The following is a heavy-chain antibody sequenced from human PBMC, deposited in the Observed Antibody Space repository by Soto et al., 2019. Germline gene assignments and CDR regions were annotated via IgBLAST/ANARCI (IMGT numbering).Heavy chain of an antibody. J-gene: IGHJ4*02. V-gene: IGHV1-24*01. Sequence: QVQLVQSGAEVKKPGASVKVSCKVSGYTLTELSMHWVRQAPGKGLEWMGGFDPEDGETINAQKFQGRVTMTEDTCTDTAYMELSSLRPEDTAVYYCATPPPRTTVTTLADYWGQGTLVTVSS. D-gene: IGHD4-17*01. CDR3: ATPPPRTTVTTLADY. CDR2: FDPEDGET. CDR1: GYTLTELS.